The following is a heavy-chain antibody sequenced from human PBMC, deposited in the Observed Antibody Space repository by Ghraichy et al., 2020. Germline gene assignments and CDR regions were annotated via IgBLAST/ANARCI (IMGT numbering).Heavy chain of an antibody. CDR3: AKGQGVTIFGVGNWFDP. J-gene: IGHJ5*02. D-gene: IGHD3-3*01. CDR1: GGSFSGYY. V-gene: IGHV4-34*01. Sequence: SETLSLTCAVYGGSFSGYYWSWIRQPPGKGLEWIGEINHSGSTNYNPSLKSRVTISVDTSKNQFSLKLSSVTAADTAVYYCAKGQGVTIFGVGNWFDPWGQGTLVTVSS. CDR2: INHSGST.